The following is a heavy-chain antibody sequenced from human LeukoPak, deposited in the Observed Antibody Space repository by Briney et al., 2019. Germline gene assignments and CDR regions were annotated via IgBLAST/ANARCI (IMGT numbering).Heavy chain of an antibody. CDR1: GFTFSNYA. J-gene: IGHJ4*02. V-gene: IGHV3-30-3*01. Sequence: PGGSLRLSCAASGFTFSNYAMHWVRQAPGKGLEWVAVISDDGGIIYYANSVKGRCRIARDNSKNTLYLQMNSLRAEDTAVYFCARDMGRAWYGPPDYWGQGTLVTVSS. D-gene: IGHD6-13*01. CDR3: ARDMGRAWYGPPDY. CDR2: ISDDGGII.